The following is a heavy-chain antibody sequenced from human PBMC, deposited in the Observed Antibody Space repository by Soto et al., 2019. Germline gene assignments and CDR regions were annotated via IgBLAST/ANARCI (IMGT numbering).Heavy chain of an antibody. CDR3: ARTKYSSTSGVLDY. Sequence: SETLSLTCSVSGYSISSGNLWGWIRQDPGKGPEWIGHIFYSGRSYYNPSLKSRVTMSVDTSKNQFSLKLSSVTTVDTAVYYCARTKYSSTSGVLDYWGQGTLVTVSS. CDR2: IFYSGRS. D-gene: IGHD2-2*01. J-gene: IGHJ4*02. V-gene: IGHV4-28*01. CDR1: GYSISSGNL.